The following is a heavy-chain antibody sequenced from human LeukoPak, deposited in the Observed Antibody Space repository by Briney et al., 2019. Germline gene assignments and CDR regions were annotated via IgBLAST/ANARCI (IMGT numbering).Heavy chain of an antibody. CDR1: GFTFSNYG. CDR2: ISGSGGRT. V-gene: IGHV3-23*01. J-gene: IGHJ5*02. CDR3: GKDSYVGVNWFDP. Sequence: GGSLRLSCAASGFTFSNYGMSWVRQAPGKGLEWVSAISGSGGRTFYADSVKGRFTISRDNSKNMVYLEMNSLRVEDTAVYYCGKDSYVGVNWFDPRGQGTLVTVSS. D-gene: IGHD1-26*01.